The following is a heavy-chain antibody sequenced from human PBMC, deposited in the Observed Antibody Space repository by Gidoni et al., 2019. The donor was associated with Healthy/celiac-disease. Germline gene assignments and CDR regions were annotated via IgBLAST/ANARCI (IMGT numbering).Heavy chain of an antibody. V-gene: IGHV5-10-1*01. J-gene: IGHJ3*02. CDR2: IAPSDSYT. D-gene: IGHD4-17*01. CDR3: ARLSLTAYGDYVAFDI. Sequence: EVQLVQSGAEVKKPGESLRISCKGSGDSCTSYWISWVRQMPGKGLEWMGRIAPSDSYTNSSPSFQGHVTISADKSISTASLQWSSLKASDTAMYYCARLSLTAYGDYVAFDIWGQGTMVTVSS. CDR1: GDSCTSYW.